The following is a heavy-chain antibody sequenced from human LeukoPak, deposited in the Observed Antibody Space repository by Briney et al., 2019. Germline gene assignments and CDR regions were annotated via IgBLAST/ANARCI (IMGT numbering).Heavy chain of an antibody. CDR1: GGSFTSSNW. CDR2: TYHSGST. D-gene: IGHD1-26*01. Sequence: SETLSLTCTVSGGSFTSSNWWTWVRQPPGKGLEWIGETYHSGSTNYNPSLKSRVTISLDKSKNQLSLKLTSVTAADTAVYYCARALWEPLNCWGQGILVTVSS. J-gene: IGHJ4*02. V-gene: IGHV4-4*02. CDR3: ARALWEPLNC.